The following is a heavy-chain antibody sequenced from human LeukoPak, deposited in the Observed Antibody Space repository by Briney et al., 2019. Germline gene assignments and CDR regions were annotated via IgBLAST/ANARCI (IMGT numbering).Heavy chain of an antibody. D-gene: IGHD4-11*01. CDR3: ARGETTMTTYTPYY. Sequence: GGSLRLSCAASGFTFSSYSMNWVRQAPGQGLEWVSSISSSSDYIYYADSVKGRFTISRDNARNSLFLQMNSLRAEDTAVYYCARGETTMTTYTPYYWGQGTLVTVSS. V-gene: IGHV3-21*01. CDR2: ISSSSDYI. CDR1: GFTFSSYS. J-gene: IGHJ4*02.